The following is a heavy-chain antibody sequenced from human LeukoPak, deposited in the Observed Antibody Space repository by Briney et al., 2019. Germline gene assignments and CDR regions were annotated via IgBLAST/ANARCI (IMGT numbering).Heavy chain of an antibody. V-gene: IGHV3-11*01. J-gene: IGHJ6*02. CDR2: ISSSGSNI. CDR3: ARVGMVATISHYYYYGMDV. CDR1: GFTFSDYY. Sequence: GGSLRLSCAASGFTFSDYYMSWIRQAPGKGLEWVSYISSSGSNIYYADSVKGRFTISRANAKNSLYLQMNSLRAEDTAVYYCARVGMVATISHYYYYGMDVWGQGTTVTVSS. D-gene: IGHD5-12*01.